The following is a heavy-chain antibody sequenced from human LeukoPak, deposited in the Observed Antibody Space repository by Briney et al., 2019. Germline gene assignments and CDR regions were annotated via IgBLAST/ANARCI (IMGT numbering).Heavy chain of an antibody. CDR3: AKDSVDTAMVSFVDY. Sequence: GGSLRLSCTASRFTFSTYAMSWVRQAPGKGLEWVSSISGSGDTTYYTGSVKGRFTISRDNSKNALYLQMNSLRAEDTAVYYCAKDSVDTAMVSFVDYWGQGALVTVSS. V-gene: IGHV3-23*01. CDR1: RFTFSTYA. D-gene: IGHD5-18*01. CDR2: ISGSGDTT. J-gene: IGHJ4*02.